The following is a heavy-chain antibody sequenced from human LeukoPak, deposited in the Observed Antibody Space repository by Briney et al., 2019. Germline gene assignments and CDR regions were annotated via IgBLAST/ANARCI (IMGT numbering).Heavy chain of an antibody. D-gene: IGHD4-23*01. CDR3: AKDAHDYGGNSFYFDY. J-gene: IGHJ4*02. V-gene: IGHV3-30*18. Sequence: PGRSLRLSCAASGFTFSSYGMHWVRQAPGKGLEWVAVISYDGSNKYYADSVKGRFTISRDNSKNTLYLQMNSLRAEDTAVYYCAKDAHDYGGNSFYFDYWGQGTLVTASS. CDR2: ISYDGSNK. CDR1: GFTFSSYG.